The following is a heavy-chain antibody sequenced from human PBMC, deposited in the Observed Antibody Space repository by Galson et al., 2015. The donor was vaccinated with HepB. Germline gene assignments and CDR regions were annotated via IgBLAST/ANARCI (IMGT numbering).Heavy chain of an antibody. CDR3: AREVAGTYCFDY. V-gene: IGHV6-1*01. CDR1: EDSVSSNSAA. J-gene: IGHJ4*02. CDR2: TYYRSRWYN. Sequence: CAISEDSVSSNSAAWNWIRQSPSRGLEWLGRTYYRSRWYNDYAVSVSSRIIISPDTSENQVSLQLSSVTPEDTAVYYCAREVAGTYCFDYWGQGTLVTVSS. D-gene: IGHD6-19*01.